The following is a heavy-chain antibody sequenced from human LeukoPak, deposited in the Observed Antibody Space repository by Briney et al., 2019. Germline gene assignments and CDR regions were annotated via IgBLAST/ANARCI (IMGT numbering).Heavy chain of an antibody. J-gene: IGHJ4*02. V-gene: IGHV3-72*01. Sequence: PGGSLRLSCAASGFTFSDHYMDWVRQAPGKGLEWVGRIRNKANSYTTEYAASVKGRFTISRDDSKNSLYLQMNNLKCEDTAVYYCAREWDSGSYYLGYFDYWGQGTLVTVSS. CDR1: GFTFSDHY. D-gene: IGHD1-26*01. CDR2: IRNKANSYTT. CDR3: AREWDSGSYYLGYFDY.